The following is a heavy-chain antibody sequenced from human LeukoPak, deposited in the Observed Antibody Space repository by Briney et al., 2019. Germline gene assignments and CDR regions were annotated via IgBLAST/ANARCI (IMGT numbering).Heavy chain of an antibody. CDR3: ARENYDILTGSPHMDV. D-gene: IGHD3-9*01. CDR2: INPNSGGT. CDR1: GYTFTGYY. J-gene: IGHJ6*03. V-gene: IGHV1-2*02. Sequence: ASVKVSCKASGYTFTGYYMHWVRQAPGQGLEWMGWINPNSGGTNYAQKFQGRVTMTRDTSISTAYMELSRLRSDDTAVYYCARENYDILTGSPHMDVWGKGTTVTVSS.